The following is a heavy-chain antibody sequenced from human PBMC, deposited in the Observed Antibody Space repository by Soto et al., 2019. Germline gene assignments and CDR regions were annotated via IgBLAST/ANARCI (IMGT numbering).Heavy chain of an antibody. CDR1: GGSFSGYY. D-gene: IGHD2-21*02. CDR2: IYYSGST. Sequence: SETLSLTCAVYGGSFSGYYWSWIRQPPGKGLEWIGNIYYSGSTNYNPSLKSRVTISVDTSKNQFSLKLNSVTAADTAVYYCARRPATAFYYFDYWGQGTLVTVSS. V-gene: IGHV4-59*01. CDR3: ARRPATAFYYFDY. J-gene: IGHJ4*02.